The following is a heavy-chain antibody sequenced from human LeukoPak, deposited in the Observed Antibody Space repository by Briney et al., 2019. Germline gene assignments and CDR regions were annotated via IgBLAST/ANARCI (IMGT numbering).Heavy chain of an antibody. CDR1: GGSISSYY. J-gene: IGHJ6*02. D-gene: IGHD2-15*01. V-gene: IGHV4-4*07. CDR2: IYTSGST. CDR3: ARGSVHYGMDV. Sequence: SETLSLTCTVSGGSISSYYWSWIRQPAGKGLEWTGRIYTSGSTNYNPSLKSRVTISVDTSKNQFSLKLSSVTAADTAVYYCARGSVHYGMDVWGQGTTVTVSS.